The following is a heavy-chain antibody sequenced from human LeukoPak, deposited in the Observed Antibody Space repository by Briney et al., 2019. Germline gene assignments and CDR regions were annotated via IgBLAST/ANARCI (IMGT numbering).Heavy chain of an antibody. CDR3: ARERGYGPPFDY. D-gene: IGHD5-12*01. Sequence: GSLRLSCAASGFTFSSYGLHWVRQAPGKGLELVAVISYDGSNKYYADSVKGRFTISRDNSKNTLYLQMNSLRAEDTAVYYCARERGYGPPFDYWGQGTLVTVSS. V-gene: IGHV3-30*03. CDR1: GFTFSSYG. CDR2: ISYDGSNK. J-gene: IGHJ4*02.